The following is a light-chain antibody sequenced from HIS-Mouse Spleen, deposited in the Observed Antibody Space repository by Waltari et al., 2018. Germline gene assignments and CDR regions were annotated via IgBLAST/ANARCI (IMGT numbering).Light chain of an antibody. Sequence: QSVLTQPPSASGTPGQRVTIPCSGSSSNIGSNPVNWYQQLPGPAPKLLIYSNNQRPSGVPDRFSGSKSGTSASLAISGLQSEDEADYYCAAWDDSLNGPVFGGGTKLTVL. CDR3: AAWDDSLNGPV. V-gene: IGLV1-44*01. CDR1: SSNIGSNP. CDR2: SNN. J-gene: IGLJ3*02.